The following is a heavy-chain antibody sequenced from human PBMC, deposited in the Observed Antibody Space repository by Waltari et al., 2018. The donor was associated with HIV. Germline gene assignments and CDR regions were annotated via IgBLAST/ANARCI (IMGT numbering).Heavy chain of an antibody. Sequence: QVQLVESGGGVVQPGRSLRLSCAASGFTFSSYAMHWVRQAPGKGLEWVAVISYDGSNKYYADSGKGRFTISRDNSKNTLYLQMNSLRAEDTAVYYCARDSYIQSDIAAAGTGDYWGQGTLVTVSS. D-gene: IGHD6-13*01. CDR1: GFTFSSYA. CDR3: ARDSYIQSDIAAAGTGDY. V-gene: IGHV3-30*01. J-gene: IGHJ4*02. CDR2: ISYDGSNK.